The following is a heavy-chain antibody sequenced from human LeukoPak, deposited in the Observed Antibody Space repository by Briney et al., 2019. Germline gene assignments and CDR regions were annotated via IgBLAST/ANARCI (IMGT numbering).Heavy chain of an antibody. CDR3: ARIVVVPAAIPDYYYYYYMDV. J-gene: IGHJ6*03. D-gene: IGHD2-2*01. Sequence: ASVKVSCKASGYTFTSYGISWVRQAPGQGLEWMGWISAYNGNTNYAQKLQGRVTMTTDTSTSTAYMELRRLRSDDTAVYYCARIVVVPAAIPDYYYYYYMDVWGKGTTVTVSS. CDR2: ISAYNGNT. CDR1: GYTFTSYG. V-gene: IGHV1-18*01.